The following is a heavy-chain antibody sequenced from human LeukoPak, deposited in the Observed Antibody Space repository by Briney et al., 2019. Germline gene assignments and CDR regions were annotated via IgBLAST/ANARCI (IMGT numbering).Heavy chain of an antibody. Sequence: PSETLSLTCTVSGVSISSYYWSWIRQPPGKGLEWIGYIYYGGSTNYNPSLKSRVTISVDTSKNQFSLKLSSVTAADTAVYYCATGGPANYYGSGSFDYWGQGTLVTGSS. D-gene: IGHD3-10*01. CDR1: GVSISSYY. V-gene: IGHV4-59*01. J-gene: IGHJ4*02. CDR2: IYYGGST. CDR3: ATGGPANYYGSGSFDY.